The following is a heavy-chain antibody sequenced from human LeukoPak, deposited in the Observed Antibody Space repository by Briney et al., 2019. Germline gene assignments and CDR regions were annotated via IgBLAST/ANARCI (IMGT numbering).Heavy chain of an antibody. CDR2: ISSSGSTI. Sequence: GGSLRLSCAASGFTFSSYEMNWVRQAPGKGLEWVSYISSSGSTIYYADSVKGRFTISRDNAKNSLYLQMNSLRAEDTAVYYCARGTRGITFGGVIVPDFDYWGQGTLVTVS. CDR3: ARGTRGITFGGVIVPDFDY. D-gene: IGHD3-16*02. J-gene: IGHJ4*02. CDR1: GFTFSSYE. V-gene: IGHV3-48*03.